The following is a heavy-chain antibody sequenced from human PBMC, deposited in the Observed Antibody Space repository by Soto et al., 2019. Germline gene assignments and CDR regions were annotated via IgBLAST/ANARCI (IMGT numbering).Heavy chain of an antibody. CDR2: ISAYNDNT. CDR1: GYTFTSYG. CDR3: AKELHTSSGWSQVIY. V-gene: IGHV1-18*01. Sequence: ASVKVSCKASGYTFTSYGISWVRQAPGQGLEWMGWISAYNDNTNYAQKLQGRVTMTTDTSTSTAYMELNSLRAEDTAVYYCAKELHTSSGWSQVIYWGQGTLVTVPQ. D-gene: IGHD6-19*01. J-gene: IGHJ4*02.